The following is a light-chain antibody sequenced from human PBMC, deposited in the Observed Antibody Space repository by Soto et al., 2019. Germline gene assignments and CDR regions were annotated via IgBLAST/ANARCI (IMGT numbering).Light chain of an antibody. CDR2: GAS. Sequence: EIVMTQSPASLSVSPGERPTLSCRASQSVSSNLAWYQQKRGQPPRLLIFGASTRATGIPARFSGSGSGTDFTLTIQRLDTEDVAVYDCQPNNNSPITVG. J-gene: IGKJ5*01. CDR1: QSVSSN. CDR3: QPNNNSPIT. V-gene: IGKV3-15*01.